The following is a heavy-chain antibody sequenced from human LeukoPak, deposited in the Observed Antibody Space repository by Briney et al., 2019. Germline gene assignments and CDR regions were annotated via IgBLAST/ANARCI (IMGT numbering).Heavy chain of an antibody. CDR3: ARTYYGSGSLYYYYYYMDV. V-gene: IGHV4-59*01. D-gene: IGHD3-10*01. CDR2: IYYGGRA. Sequence: SETLSLTCTVSGGPISSYYWSWIRQPPGKGLEWIGYIYYGGRANYNPSLKSRVTISVDKSKNEFSLKLSSVTAADTAVYYCARTYYGSGSLYYYYYYMDVWGKGTTVTVSS. CDR1: GGPISSYY. J-gene: IGHJ6*03.